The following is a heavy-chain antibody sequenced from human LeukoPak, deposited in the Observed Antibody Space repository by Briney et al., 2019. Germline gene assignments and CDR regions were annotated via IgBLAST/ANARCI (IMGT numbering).Heavy chain of an antibody. CDR1: GFTVSSNY. V-gene: IGHV3-66*02. CDR2: IYSAGNT. CDR3: ARAREYLAIFS. J-gene: IGHJ5*02. D-gene: IGHD3-3*02. Sequence: GGSLRLSCAASGFTVSSNYMNWVRQAPGKGLEWVCVIYSAGNTFYAYSVKGRFSISRDNSKNTLYLQMNSLRPEDTAVYYCARAREYLAIFSWGQGTLVTVSS.